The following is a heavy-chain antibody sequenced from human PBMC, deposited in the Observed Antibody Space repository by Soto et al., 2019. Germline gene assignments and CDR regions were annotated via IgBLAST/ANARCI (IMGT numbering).Heavy chain of an antibody. J-gene: IGHJ4*02. CDR2: IRGSGGST. CDR3: AKGYSYGYLMDY. Sequence: GGSRRLSCAVSGFTFSSYAMGWVRQAPGKGLEWVSAIRGSGGSTYYADSVKGRFTISRDNSKNTLYLQMNSLRAEDTAVYYCAKGYSYGYLMDYWGQGTLVTVSS. V-gene: IGHV3-23*01. D-gene: IGHD5-18*01. CDR1: GFTFSSYA.